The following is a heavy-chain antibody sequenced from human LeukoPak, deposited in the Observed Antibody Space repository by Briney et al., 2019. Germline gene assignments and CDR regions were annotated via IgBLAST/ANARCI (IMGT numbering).Heavy chain of an antibody. D-gene: IGHD3-22*01. J-gene: IGHJ4*02. V-gene: IGHV4-4*07. CDR2: IHTSGST. CDR1: GGSISSYY. Sequence: SETLSLTCTVSGGSISSYYWSWIRQPAGKGLEWIGRIHTSGSTNYNPSLKSQVTMSVDTSKNQFSLNMTSVTAADPAVYYCARGDDSSGQGYWGEGTLVTVSS. CDR3: ARGDDSSGQGY.